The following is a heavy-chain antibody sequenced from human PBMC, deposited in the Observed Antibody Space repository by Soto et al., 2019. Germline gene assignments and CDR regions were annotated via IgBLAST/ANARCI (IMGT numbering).Heavy chain of an antibody. CDR3: ASEHGGQH. D-gene: IGHD3-10*01. Sequence: SVRLSCSASGFTFSSYVMHWVRQAPGKGLEWVAVIWYDGSNKYYADSVKGRFTISRDNSKNTLYLQMNSLRAEDTAGYYCASEHGGQHWGPGTLSTV. J-gene: IGHJ4*02. CDR1: GFTFSSYV. CDR2: IWYDGSNK. V-gene: IGHV3-33*01.